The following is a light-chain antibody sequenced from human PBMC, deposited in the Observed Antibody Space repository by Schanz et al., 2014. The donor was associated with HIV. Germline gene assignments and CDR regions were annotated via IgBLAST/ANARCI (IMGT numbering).Light chain of an antibody. CDR2: AAS. Sequence: EIVLTQSPGTLSLSPGERATLSCRASQSISSSLLAWYQKKPGQAPTLLIYAASSRASGIPDRFSGSGSGADFTLTISGLEPEDFAVYYCHHYGGSFGPGTTVDYK. CDR1: QSISSSL. J-gene: IGKJ3*01. V-gene: IGKV3-20*01. CDR3: HHYGGS.